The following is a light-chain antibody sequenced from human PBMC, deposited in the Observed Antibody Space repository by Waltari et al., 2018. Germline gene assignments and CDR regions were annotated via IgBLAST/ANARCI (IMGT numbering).Light chain of an antibody. V-gene: IGLV3-21*04. CDR2: YDS. Sequence: SYVLTQPPSMSVPPGETASISCGGSHIEPKRAHLYQQRPGQAPVLVMYYDSDRPSGIPERFSGSNTGDTATLTISRIEAGDEADYYCQVWDSSSDHPWVFGGGTKLTVL. CDR3: QVWDSSSDHPWV. J-gene: IGLJ3*02. CDR1: HIEPKR.